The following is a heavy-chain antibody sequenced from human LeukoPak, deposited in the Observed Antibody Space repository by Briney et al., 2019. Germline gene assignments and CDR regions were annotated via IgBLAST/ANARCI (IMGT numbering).Heavy chain of an antibody. V-gene: IGHV3-66*01. CDR3: ARAVAGTGDYYYGMDV. J-gene: IGHJ6*02. CDR1: GFTVSSNY. D-gene: IGHD6-19*01. Sequence: GGSLRLSCAASGFTVSSNYMGWVRQAPGKGLEWVSVIYSGGSTYYADSVKGRFTISRDNSKNTLYLQMNSLRAEDTAVYYCARAVAGTGDYYYGMDVWGQGTTVTVSS. CDR2: IYSGGST.